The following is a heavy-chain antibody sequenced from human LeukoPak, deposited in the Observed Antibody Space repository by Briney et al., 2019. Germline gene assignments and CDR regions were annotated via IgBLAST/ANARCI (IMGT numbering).Heavy chain of an antibody. CDR1: GGSINTYY. J-gene: IGHJ5*02. CDR3: ARVLSIVVVPGATFWFDP. D-gene: IGHD2-2*01. Sequence: SEALSLTRTVSGGSINTYYWSRIRQPPGKGLEWIGYVYYSGSTNYNPSLKSRVTISVDTSKNQFSLKLSSVTAADTAVYHCARVLSIVVVPGATFWFDPWGQGTLVTASS. CDR2: VYYSGST. V-gene: IGHV4-59*12.